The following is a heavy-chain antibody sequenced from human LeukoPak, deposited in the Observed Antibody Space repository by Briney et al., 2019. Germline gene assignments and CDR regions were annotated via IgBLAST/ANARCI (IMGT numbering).Heavy chain of an antibody. V-gene: IGHV3-48*02. J-gene: IGHJ1*01. CDR3: ARDHSSDWYSLVVTSEYFQH. CDR1: GFTFSSYS. Sequence: PGGSLRLSCAASGFTFSSYSMNWVRQAPGKGLEWVSYISSSSSTIYYADSVKGRFTISRDNGKNSLYLQMNSLRDEDTAVYYCARDHSSDWYSLVVTSEYFQHWGQGTLLTVSS. CDR2: ISSSSSTI. D-gene: IGHD6-19*01.